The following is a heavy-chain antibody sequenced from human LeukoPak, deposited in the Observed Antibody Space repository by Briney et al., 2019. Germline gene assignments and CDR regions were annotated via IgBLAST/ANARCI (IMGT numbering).Heavy chain of an antibody. CDR1: GFTYSSYW. V-gene: IGHV3-7*01. J-gene: IGHJ4*02. CDR3: ARDFEISSG. CDR2: IKQDESEK. D-gene: IGHD6-19*01. Sequence: GGSLRLSCVASGFTYSSYWMSWVRQAPGKGLEWVANIKQDESEKYYVDSVKGRFTISRDNAKNSLYLQMNSLRAEDTAVYYCARDFEISSGWGQGTLVTVSS.